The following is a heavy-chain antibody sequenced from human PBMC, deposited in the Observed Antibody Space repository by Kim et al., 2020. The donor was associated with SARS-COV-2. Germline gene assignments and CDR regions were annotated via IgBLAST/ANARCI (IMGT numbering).Heavy chain of an antibody. CDR3: YFYYDSTARGWN. J-gene: IGHJ4*02. CDR2: IIRDGCST. Sequence: GGSLRLSCAASGPTFSSYWMNWVRQAPGKGLVWVSVIIRDGCSTHYADSVKGRFTISRDNAKNTLYLQMNSLRAEDTAVYYCYFYYDSTARGWNWGEGTLFTVSS. D-gene: IGHD3-22*01. V-gene: IGHV3-74*01. CDR1: GPTFSSYW.